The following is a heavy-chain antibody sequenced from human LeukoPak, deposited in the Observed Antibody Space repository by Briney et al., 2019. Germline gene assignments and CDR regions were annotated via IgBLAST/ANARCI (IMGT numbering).Heavy chain of an antibody. CDR3: ARAYSGSGIAAAGILDY. Sequence: PGGSLRLSCVASGFIVSSNYMSWVRQAPGKGLEWVAVISYDGSNKYYADSVKGRFTISRDNSKNTLYLQMNSLRAEDTAVYYCARAYSGSGIAAAGILDYWGQGTLVTVSS. V-gene: IGHV3-30-3*01. D-gene: IGHD6-13*01. J-gene: IGHJ4*02. CDR1: GFIVSSNY. CDR2: ISYDGSNK.